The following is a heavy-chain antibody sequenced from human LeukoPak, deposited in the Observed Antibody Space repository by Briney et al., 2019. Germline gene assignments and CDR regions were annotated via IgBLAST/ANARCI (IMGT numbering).Heavy chain of an antibody. D-gene: IGHD3-22*01. CDR3: AKVHLTYYYDSSGYGFQDY. V-gene: IGHV3-30*18. CDR2: ISYDGTNK. CDR1: GFTFSSYA. J-gene: IGHJ4*02. Sequence: GGSLKLSCAASGFTFSSYAMHWVRQAPGKGLEWVAVISYDGTNKYYIDSVKGRFTISRDNSKNTLYLQMNSLRAEDTAVYYCAKVHLTYYYDSSGYGFQDYWGQGALVTVSS.